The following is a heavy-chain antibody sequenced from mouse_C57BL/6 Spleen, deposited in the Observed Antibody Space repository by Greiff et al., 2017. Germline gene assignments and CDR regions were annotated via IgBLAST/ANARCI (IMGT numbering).Heavy chain of an antibody. D-gene: IGHD1-1*01. CDR3: ATIYYYGSSHYWYFDV. CDR2: IYPGSGST. Sequence: VQLQQPGAELVKPGASVKMSCKASGYTFTSYWLTWVKQRPGQGLEWIGDIYPGSGSTNYNEKFKSKATLTVDTSSSTAYMQLSSLTSEDSAVYYCATIYYYGSSHYWYFDVWGTGTTVTVSS. J-gene: IGHJ1*03. V-gene: IGHV1-55*01. CDR1: GYTFTSYW.